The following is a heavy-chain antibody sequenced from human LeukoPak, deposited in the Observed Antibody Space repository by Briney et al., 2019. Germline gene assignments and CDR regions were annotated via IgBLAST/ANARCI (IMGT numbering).Heavy chain of an antibody. CDR3: AWSSSWLFDY. V-gene: IGHV3-66*01. CDR2: IYSGGST. Sequence: GGSLRLSCAASGFTVSSNYMSWVRQAPGKGLEWVSVIYSGGSTYYADSVKGRFTISRDNSKNTLYLQTNSLRAEDTAVYYCAWSSSWLFDYWGQGTLVTVSS. CDR1: GFTVSSNY. D-gene: IGHD6-13*01. J-gene: IGHJ4*02.